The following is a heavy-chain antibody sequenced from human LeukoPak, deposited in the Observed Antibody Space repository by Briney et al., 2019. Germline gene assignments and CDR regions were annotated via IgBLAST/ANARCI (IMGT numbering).Heavy chain of an antibody. J-gene: IGHJ4*02. CDR3: ARVATPGYSSGWYGSYFDY. CDR1: GGSFSGYY. CDR2: INHSGST. Sequence: SETLSLTCAVYGGSFSGYYWSWIRQPPGKGLEWIGEINHSGSTNYNPSLKSRVTISVDTSKNQFHLKLSSVTAADTAVYYCARVATPGYSSGWYGSYFDYWGEGTLVTVSS. D-gene: IGHD6-19*01. V-gene: IGHV4-34*01.